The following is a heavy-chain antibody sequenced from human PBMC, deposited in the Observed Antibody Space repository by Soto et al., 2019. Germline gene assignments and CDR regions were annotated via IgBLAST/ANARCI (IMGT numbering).Heavy chain of an antibody. CDR2: IIPIFGTA. D-gene: IGHD2-15*01. CDR3: ASGYCSGGSCTRADYYYYGMDV. Sequence: VASVKVSCKASGGTFSSYAISWVRQAPGQGLEWMGGIIPIFGTANYAQKFQGRVTITADESTSTAYMELSSLRSEDTAVYYCASGYCSGGSCTRADYYYYGMDVWGQGTTVTVSS. J-gene: IGHJ6*02. V-gene: IGHV1-69*13. CDR1: GGTFSSYA.